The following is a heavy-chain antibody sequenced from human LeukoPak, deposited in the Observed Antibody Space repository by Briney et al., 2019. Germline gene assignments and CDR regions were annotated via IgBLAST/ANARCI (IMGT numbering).Heavy chain of an antibody. J-gene: IGHJ3*02. D-gene: IGHD6-13*01. CDR2: INPSRST. CDR3: ARGRYSRLGAFDI. CDR1: GGSFSGYY. V-gene: IGHV4-34*01. Sequence: PSETLPLTCAVYGGSFSGYYWNWIRQPPGKGLEWIGEINPSRSTNYSPSLKSRVTISVDTSKNQFSLRLNSVTAADTAVYYCARGRYSRLGAFDIWGQGTMVTVSS.